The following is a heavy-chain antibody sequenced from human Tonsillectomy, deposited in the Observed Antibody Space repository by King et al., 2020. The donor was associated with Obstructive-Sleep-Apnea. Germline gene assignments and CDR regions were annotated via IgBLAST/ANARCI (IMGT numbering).Heavy chain of an antibody. V-gene: IGHV4-34*01. J-gene: IGHJ4*02. Sequence: VQLQQWGAGLLKPSETLSLTCAVYGGSFSGYYWSWIRQPPGKGLEWIGEINHSGSTNYNPSLESRVTISVDTSKNQFSLKLSSVTAADTAVYYCARGTTRGVIISPVDYWGQGTLVTVSS. CDR3: ARGTTRGVIISPVDY. D-gene: IGHD3-10*01. CDR2: INHSGST. CDR1: GGSFSGYY.